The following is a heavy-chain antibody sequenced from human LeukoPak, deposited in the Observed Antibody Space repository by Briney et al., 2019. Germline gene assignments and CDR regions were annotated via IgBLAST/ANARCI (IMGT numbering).Heavy chain of an antibody. CDR1: DYSIFSEFY. D-gene: IGHD3-22*01. CDR2: IYHSGST. J-gene: IGHJ5*02. V-gene: IGHV4-38-2*02. Sequence: SETLSLTCTVSDYSIFSEFYWGWIRQPPGKGPEWIGSIYHSGSTYYNPSLKSRVTISVDTSKNQFSLKLSSVTAADTAVYYCARVGGETYYYDSSGSNWFDPWGQGTLVTVSS. CDR3: ARVGGETYYYDSSGSNWFDP.